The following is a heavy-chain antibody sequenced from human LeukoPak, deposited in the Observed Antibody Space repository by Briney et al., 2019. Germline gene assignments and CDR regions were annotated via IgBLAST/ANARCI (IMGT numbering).Heavy chain of an antibody. J-gene: IGHJ4*02. D-gene: IGHD2-2*01. CDR3: ARDRPGGVPAATSLDY. CDR2: INPSGGST. V-gene: IGHV1-46*01. Sequence: ASVKVSCKASGYTFTSYYMHWVRQAPGQGLEWMGIINPSGGSTSYAQKFQGRVTMTRDTSTSTVYMELSSLRSEDTAVYYCARDRPGGVPAATSLDYWGQGTLVTVSS. CDR1: GYTFTSYY.